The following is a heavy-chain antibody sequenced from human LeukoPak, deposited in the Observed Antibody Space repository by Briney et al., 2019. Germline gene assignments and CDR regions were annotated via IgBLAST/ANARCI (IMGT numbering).Heavy chain of an antibody. D-gene: IGHD1-14*01. CDR2: ISNSGGSS. J-gene: IGHJ4*02. Sequence: GGSLRLSCAASGFTFCNYAMNWVRQAPGKGLEWVSAISNSGGSSYYADSVKGWFTISRDNSKNTLYLQMNSLRAEDTAVYYCAKVRASAGENYFDSWGLGTLATVSS. CDR3: AKVRASAGENYFDS. CDR1: GFTFCNYA. V-gene: IGHV3-23*01.